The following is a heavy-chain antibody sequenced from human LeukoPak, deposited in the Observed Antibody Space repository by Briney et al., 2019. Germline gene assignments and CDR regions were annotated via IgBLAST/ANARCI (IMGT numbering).Heavy chain of an antibody. CDR2: INDSGST. Sequence: SETLSLTCAVYGGSFSGYYWSWIRQPPGKGLEWIGEINDSGSTNYNPSLKSRVTISVDTSKNQFSLKLSSVTAADTAVYYCARGRGHGSGSYYNPRYWYFDLWGRGTLVTVSS. J-gene: IGHJ2*01. CDR1: GGSFSGYY. CDR3: ARGRGHGSGSYYNPRYWYFDL. V-gene: IGHV4-34*01. D-gene: IGHD3-10*01.